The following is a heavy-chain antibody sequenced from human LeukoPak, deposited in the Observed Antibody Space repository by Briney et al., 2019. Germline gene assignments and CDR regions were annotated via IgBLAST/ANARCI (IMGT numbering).Heavy chain of an antibody. CDR3: ARGVEPLAANTLAY. J-gene: IGHJ4*02. D-gene: IGHD1-14*01. CDR2: LYSDGNT. CDR1: RFTFSIYT. V-gene: IGHV3-53*01. Sequence: GGSLRLSCVASRFTFSIYTMNWVRQAPGKGLEWVSVLYSDGNTKYADSVQGRFTISRDNSKNTLYLEMNSLSPDDTAVYYCARGVEPLAANTLAYWGQGTLVTVSS.